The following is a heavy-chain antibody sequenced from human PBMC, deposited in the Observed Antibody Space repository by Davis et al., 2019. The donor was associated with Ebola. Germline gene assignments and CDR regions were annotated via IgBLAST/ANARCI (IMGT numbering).Heavy chain of an antibody. CDR3: AGEVWSSIDY. D-gene: IGHD3-10*01. V-gene: IGHV3-7*01. CDR2: IKHDGSEA. J-gene: IGHJ4*02. Sequence: PGGSLRLSCAASGFIFNSYWMSWVRQAPGKGLEWVANIKHDGSEAYYVDSVKGRFTISRDNAKNTLYLQMNSLRAEDTAVYYCAGEVWSSIDYWGQGNLVTVSS. CDR1: GFIFNSYW.